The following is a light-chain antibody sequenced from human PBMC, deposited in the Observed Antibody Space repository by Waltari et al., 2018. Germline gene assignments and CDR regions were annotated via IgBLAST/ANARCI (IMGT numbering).Light chain of an antibody. CDR3: CSYAGSSTSLV. CDR2: EVI. CDR1: SSDVGSYNL. Sequence: QSALTQPASVSGSPGQSITISCTGTSSDVGSYNLVSWYPQHPGKAPKLMIYEVIKRPSGFFNRFAGSKSGNTASLTISGLQAEDEADYYCCSYAGSSTSLVFGGGTKLTVL. V-gene: IGLV2-23*02. J-gene: IGLJ2*01.